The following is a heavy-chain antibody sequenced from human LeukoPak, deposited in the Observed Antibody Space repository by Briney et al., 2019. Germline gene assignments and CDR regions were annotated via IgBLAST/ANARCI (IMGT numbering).Heavy chain of an antibody. CDR2: ISGSGGST. CDR1: GFTFSSYA. Sequence: PGGSLRLSCAASGFTFSSYAMSWVRQAPGKGLEWDSAISGSGGSTYYADSVKGRFTISRDNSKNTLYLQMNSLRAEDTAVYYCARDESQYYDFWSGYPLIYWGQGTLVTVSS. V-gene: IGHV3-23*01. CDR3: ARDESQYYDFWSGYPLIY. J-gene: IGHJ4*02. D-gene: IGHD3-3*01.